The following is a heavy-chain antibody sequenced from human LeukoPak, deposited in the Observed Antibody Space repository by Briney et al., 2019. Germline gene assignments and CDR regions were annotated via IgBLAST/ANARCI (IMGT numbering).Heavy chain of an antibody. J-gene: IGHJ6*02. CDR3: ARALLTVITTFGVAPSRPYYYGMDV. CDR2: ISAYNGNT. Sequence: GASVKVSCTASGYTFTSYGISWVRQAPGQGLEWMGWISAYNGNTNYAQKLQGRVTMTTDTSTSTAYMELRSLRSDDTAVYYCARALLTVITTFGVAPSRPYYYGMDVWGQGTTVTVSS. V-gene: IGHV1-18*01. D-gene: IGHD3-3*01. CDR1: GYTFTSYG.